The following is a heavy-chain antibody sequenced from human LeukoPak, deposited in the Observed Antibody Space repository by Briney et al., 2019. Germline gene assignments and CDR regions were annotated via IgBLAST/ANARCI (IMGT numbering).Heavy chain of an antibody. CDR1: GFTFSSYS. Sequence: GGSLRLSCAAPGFTFSSYSMNWVRQAPGKGLEWVSYISSSSSTIYYADSVKGRFTISRDNAKNSLYLQMNSLRAEDTAVNYCARDFYDILTGYYSVGMDVWGQGTTVTVSS. D-gene: IGHD3-9*01. CDR2: ISSSSSTI. V-gene: IGHV3-48*04. CDR3: ARDFYDILTGYYSVGMDV. J-gene: IGHJ6*02.